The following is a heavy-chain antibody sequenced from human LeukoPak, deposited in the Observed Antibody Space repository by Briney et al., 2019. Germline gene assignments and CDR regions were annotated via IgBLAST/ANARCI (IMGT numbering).Heavy chain of an antibody. D-gene: IGHD2-15*01. CDR2: IYYSGST. Sequence: SETLSLTCTVSGGSISSYYWSWIRQPPGKGLEWIGYIYYSGSTNYNPSLKSRVTISVDTSKNQFSLKLSSVTAADTAVYYCARVGGYCSGGSCYWFDPWGQGTLVTVSS. CDR1: GGSISSYY. CDR3: ARVGGYCSGGSCYWFDP. V-gene: IGHV4-59*12. J-gene: IGHJ5*02.